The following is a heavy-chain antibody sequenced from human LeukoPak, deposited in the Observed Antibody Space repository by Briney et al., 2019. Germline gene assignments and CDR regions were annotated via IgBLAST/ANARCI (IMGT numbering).Heavy chain of an antibody. CDR3: VRDVDY. Sequence: SETLSLTCGVSGYSIRSGYFWGWMRQPPGKGLEWIGSIHHSGSTYYSPSLKSRVTISVDTSKNQFSLKLSYMTAADTAVYYCVRDVDYWGQGILVTVSS. CDR2: IHHSGST. J-gene: IGHJ4*02. CDR1: GYSIRSGYF. V-gene: IGHV4-38-2*02.